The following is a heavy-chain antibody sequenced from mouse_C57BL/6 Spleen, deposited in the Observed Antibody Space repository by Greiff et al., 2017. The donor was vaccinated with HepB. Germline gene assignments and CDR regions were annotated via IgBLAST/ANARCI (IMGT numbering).Heavy chain of an antibody. J-gene: IGHJ3*01. D-gene: IGHD2-4*01. CDR1: GFTFTDYY. Sequence: VKLVESGGGLVQPGGSLSLSCAASGFTFTDYYMSWVRQPPGKALEWLGFIRNKANGYTTEYSASVKGRFTISRDNAQSSLYLQMNALRAEDSATYYCARYGDYDYDAWFAYWGQGTLVTVSA. V-gene: IGHV7-3*01. CDR2: IRNKANGYTT. CDR3: ARYGDYDYDAWFAY.